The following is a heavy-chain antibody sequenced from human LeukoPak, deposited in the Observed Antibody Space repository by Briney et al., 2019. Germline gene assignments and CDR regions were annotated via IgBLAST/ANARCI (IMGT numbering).Heavy chain of an antibody. CDR2: ISWNSGSI. D-gene: IGHD3-3*01. J-gene: IGHJ6*03. CDR3: ARANEIRDFWSGNYYYYMDV. V-gene: IGHV3-9*01. CDR1: GFTFDDYA. Sequence: SGGSLRLSCAASGFTFDDYAMHWVRQAPGKGLEWVSGISWNSGSIGYADSVKGRFTISRDNAKNSLYLQMNSLRAEDTAVYYCARANEIRDFWSGNYYYYMDVWGKGTTVTVSS.